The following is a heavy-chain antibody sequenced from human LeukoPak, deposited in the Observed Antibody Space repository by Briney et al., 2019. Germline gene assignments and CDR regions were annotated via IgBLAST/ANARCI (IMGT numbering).Heavy chain of an antibody. Sequence: SETLSLTCTVSGYSISSGYYWGWIRQPPGKGLEWIGSISDSGNTYYNPSLKTRVTISVDTSEIQFSLKLTSVTAADTAVYYCARDRAVGYDFWSGYYSDVWGKGTTVIVSS. D-gene: IGHD3/OR15-3a*01. CDR1: GYSISSGYY. CDR3: ARDRAVGYDFWSGYYSDV. CDR2: ISDSGNT. V-gene: IGHV4-38-2*02. J-gene: IGHJ6*04.